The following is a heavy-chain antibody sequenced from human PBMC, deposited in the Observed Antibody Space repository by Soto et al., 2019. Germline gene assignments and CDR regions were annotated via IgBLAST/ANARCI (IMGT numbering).Heavy chain of an antibody. D-gene: IGHD3-10*01. CDR1: GYSFTSYW. CDR3: ARQRTVYGTIDS. J-gene: IGHJ4*02. Sequence: GGSLKISCKGSGYSFTSYWIAWVRQMPGKGLEWKGIINPDDSESTYRLAFQGEVTITADKLIITASLQWNSVKASDTAMYYCARQRTVYGTIDSWGQGTLVTVSS. V-gene: IGHV5-51*01. CDR2: INPDDSES.